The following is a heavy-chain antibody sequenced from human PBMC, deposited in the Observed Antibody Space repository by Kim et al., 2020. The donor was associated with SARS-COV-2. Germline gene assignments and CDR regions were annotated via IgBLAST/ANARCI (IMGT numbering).Heavy chain of an antibody. CDR2: NK. V-gene: IGHV3-33*01. Sequence: NKYYADSVKGRFTISRDNSKNTLYLQMNSLRAEDTAVYYCARAYGDYDYWGQGTLVTVSS. J-gene: IGHJ4*02. CDR3: ARAYGDYDY. D-gene: IGHD4-17*01.